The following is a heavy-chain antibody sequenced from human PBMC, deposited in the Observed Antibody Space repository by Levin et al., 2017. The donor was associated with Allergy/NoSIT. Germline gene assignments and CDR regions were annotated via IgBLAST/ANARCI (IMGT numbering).Heavy chain of an antibody. V-gene: IGHV3-7*04. Sequence: GGSLRLSCTASGFIFSSFWMTWVRQTPGKGLEWVANIKQDGSEKFYVDSVKGRFTLSRDNAKNSLYLQMNSLRADDTAVYYCARTVYAYGSPFDYWGQGTLVTVSS. CDR2: IKQDGSEK. J-gene: IGHJ4*02. CDR1: GFIFSSFW. D-gene: IGHD5/OR15-5a*01. CDR3: ARTVYAYGSPFDY.